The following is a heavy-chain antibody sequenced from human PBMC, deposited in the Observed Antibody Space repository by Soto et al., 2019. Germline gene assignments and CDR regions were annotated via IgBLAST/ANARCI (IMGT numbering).Heavy chain of an antibody. J-gene: IGHJ4*02. CDR3: AREHSVTTINFGY. V-gene: IGHV1-18*01. Sequence: ASVKVSCKASGYTFTSYGISWVRQAPGQGLEWMGWISAYNDNTNYAQKVQGRVTMTADASTSTAYMELRSLRSDDTAMYYCAREHSVTTINFGYWGQGPLVTVSS. CDR2: ISAYNDNT. CDR1: GYTFTSYG. D-gene: IGHD4-17*01.